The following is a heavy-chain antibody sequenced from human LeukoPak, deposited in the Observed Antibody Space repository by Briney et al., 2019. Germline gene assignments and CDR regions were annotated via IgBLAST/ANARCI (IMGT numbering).Heavy chain of an antibody. D-gene: IGHD3-22*01. CDR3: ASSEDSSGYVWEYYYYYGMDV. Sequence: ASVKVSCKASGYTFTGYYMHWVRQAPGQGLEWMGWIIPILGIANYAQKFQGRVTITADKSTSTAYMELSSLRSEDTAVYYCASSEDSSGYVWEYYYYYGMDVWGQGTTVTVSS. J-gene: IGHJ6*02. CDR2: IIPILGIA. V-gene: IGHV1-69*10. CDR1: GYTFTGYY.